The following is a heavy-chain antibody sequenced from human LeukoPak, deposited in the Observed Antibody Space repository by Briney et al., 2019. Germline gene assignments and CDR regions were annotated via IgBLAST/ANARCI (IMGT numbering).Heavy chain of an antibody. CDR3: ARTYYHDSSGYYWRDAFDI. J-gene: IGHJ3*02. CDR2: IYYSGST. V-gene: IGHV4-39*01. Sequence: PSETLSLTCTVSGGSISSSSYYWGWIRQPPGKGLEWIGSIYYSGSTYYNPSLKSRVTISVDTSKNQFSLKLSSVTAADTAVYYCARTYYHDSSGYYWRDAFDIWGQGTMVTVSS. CDR1: GGSISSSSYY. D-gene: IGHD3-22*01.